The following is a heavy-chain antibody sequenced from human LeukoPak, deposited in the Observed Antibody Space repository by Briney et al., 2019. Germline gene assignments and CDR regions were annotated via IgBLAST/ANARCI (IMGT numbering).Heavy chain of an antibody. J-gene: IGHJ4*02. V-gene: IGHV3-23*01. D-gene: IGHD3-10*01. CDR2: ISGSGGST. CDR3: ATILRYYGSGSYYFDY. CDR1: GFTFSSYA. Sequence: GGSLRLSCAASGFTFSSYAMSWVRQAPGKGLEWVSAISGSGGSTYYADSVKGRFTISRDNSKNTLYLQMNSLRAEDTAVYYCATILRYYGSGSYYFDYWGQGSLVTVSS.